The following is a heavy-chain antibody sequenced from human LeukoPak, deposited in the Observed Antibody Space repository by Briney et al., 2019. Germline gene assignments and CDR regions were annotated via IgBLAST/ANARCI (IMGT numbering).Heavy chain of an antibody. D-gene: IGHD3-10*01. CDR3: ASYPTYYYGSGSYYVIDY. CDR2: IYYSGRT. Sequence: PSETLSLTCTVSGGPISGYYWNWIRQPPGKGLEWIGSIYYSGRTSFNGSLKTRITMSVDTSKNQFSLKLSSVTAADTAVYYCASYPTYYYGSGSYYVIDYWGQGTLVTVSS. J-gene: IGHJ4*02. V-gene: IGHV4-59*12. CDR1: GGPISGYY.